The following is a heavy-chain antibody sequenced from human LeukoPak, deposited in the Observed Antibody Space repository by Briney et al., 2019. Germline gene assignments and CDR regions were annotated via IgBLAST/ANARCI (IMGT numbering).Heavy chain of an antibody. V-gene: IGHV4-59*12. CDR1: GGSISYYY. CDR2: AFLSGSP. D-gene: IGHD3-3*01. CDR3: AREGGFYRPLDY. Sequence: SETLSLTCTVSGGSISYYYWSWIRQPPGKRLEWIGFAFLSGSPNYEPSLSSRVTLSLDTSKNHFSLNLSSVTAADTAVYYCAREGGFYRPLDYSGQGTLVTVSS. J-gene: IGHJ4*02.